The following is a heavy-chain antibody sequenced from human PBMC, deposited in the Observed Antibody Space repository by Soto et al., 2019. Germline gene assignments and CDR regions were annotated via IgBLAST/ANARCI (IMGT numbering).Heavy chain of an antibody. CDR2: IKQDGSEK. V-gene: IGHV3-7*05. D-gene: IGHD3-10*01. CDR3: ARADTMVRGVIRY. CDR1: GFTFSSYW. Sequence: GGSLRLSCAASGFTFSSYWMSWVRQAPGKGLEWVANIKQDGSEKYYVDSVKGRFTISRDNAKNSLYLQMNSLRAEDTAVYYCARADTMVRGVIRYWGQGTLVTVSS. J-gene: IGHJ4*02.